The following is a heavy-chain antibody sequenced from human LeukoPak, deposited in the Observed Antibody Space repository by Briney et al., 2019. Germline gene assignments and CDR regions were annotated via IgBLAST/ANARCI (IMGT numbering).Heavy chain of an antibody. CDR2: ISSNGGST. CDR1: GFTFSSYA. Sequence: GGSLRLSCAASGFTFSSYAMHWVRQAPGKGLESVSAISSNGGSTYYANSVKGRFTISRDNSKNTLYLQMGSLRAEDMAVYYCARARPGIAAPLDVWGQGTTVTVSS. CDR3: ARARPGIAAPLDV. V-gene: IGHV3-64*01. D-gene: IGHD6-13*01. J-gene: IGHJ6*02.